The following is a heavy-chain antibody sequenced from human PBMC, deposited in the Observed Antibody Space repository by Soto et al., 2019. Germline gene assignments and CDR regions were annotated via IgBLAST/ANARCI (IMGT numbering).Heavy chain of an antibody. D-gene: IGHD2-2*01. CDR2: IYWNDDK. Sequence: GSGPTLVNPTQTLTLTCTFSGFSLSTSGVGVGWIRQPPGKALEWLALIYWNDDKRYSPSLKSRLTITKDTSKNQVVLTMTNMDPVDTATYYCAHSGSSHCSSTSCPGYWGQGTLVTVSS. V-gene: IGHV2-5*01. J-gene: IGHJ4*02. CDR1: GFSLSTSGVG. CDR3: AHSGSSHCSSTSCPGY.